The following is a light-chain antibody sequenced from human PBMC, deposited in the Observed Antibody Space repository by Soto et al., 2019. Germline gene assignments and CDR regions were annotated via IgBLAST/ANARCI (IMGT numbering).Light chain of an antibody. Sequence: SYDLTQPPAVSVAPGQTASITCGGNNIGGKSVHWYQQKPGQAPVLVVYEGSDRPSGIPERFSGFNSGNTATLTIARVEAGDEADYYCQVWDGGSDHYVFGTGTKVTVL. CDR2: EGS. CDR3: QVWDGGSDHYV. V-gene: IGLV3-21*02. CDR1: NIGGKS. J-gene: IGLJ1*01.